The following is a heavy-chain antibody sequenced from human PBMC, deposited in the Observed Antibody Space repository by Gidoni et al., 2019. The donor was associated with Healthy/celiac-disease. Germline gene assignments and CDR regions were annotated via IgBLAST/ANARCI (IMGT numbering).Heavy chain of an antibody. V-gene: IGHV3-30*18. Sequence: QVQLVESGGGVVQPGRSLRLSCAASGFTFSSYGMHWVRQAPGKGLEWVAVISYDGSNKYYADSVKGRFTISRDNSKNTLYLQMNSLRAEDTAVYYCAKVFLRLGRYFDYFDYWGQGTLVTVSS. CDR2: ISYDGSNK. CDR3: AKVFLRLGRYFDYFDY. CDR1: GFTFSSYG. D-gene: IGHD3-9*01. J-gene: IGHJ4*02.